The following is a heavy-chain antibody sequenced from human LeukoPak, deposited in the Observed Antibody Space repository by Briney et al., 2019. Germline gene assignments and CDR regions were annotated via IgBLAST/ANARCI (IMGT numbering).Heavy chain of an antibody. J-gene: IGHJ4*02. D-gene: IGHD1-26*01. CDR2: IYQSGTT. Sequence: SETLSLTCSVSGYSISSGYYWGWIRQPPGKGLEWIGSIYQSGTTSYNPSLKSRVTISVDTSKNQFSLKLSSVTAADTAVYSCARQSFAPFQVGPETPIESWGQGTLVTVSS. CDR1: GYSISSGYY. V-gene: IGHV4-38-2*02. CDR3: ARQSFAPFQVGPETPIES.